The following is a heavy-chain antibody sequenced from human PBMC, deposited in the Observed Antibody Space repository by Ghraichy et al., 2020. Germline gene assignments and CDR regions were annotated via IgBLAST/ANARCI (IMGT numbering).Heavy chain of an antibody. V-gene: IGHV3-30*18. CDR2: ISYDGSNK. J-gene: IGHJ6*02. Sequence: GGSLRLSCAASGFNFRGYGMHWVRQAPGKGLEWVALISYDGSNKYYADSVKGRFTISRDNSKNTLFLQMNSLRPEYTTVYYCAKETASAWLPSYYYGMDVWGQGTTVTVSS. CDR1: GFNFRGYG. CDR3: AKETASAWLPSYYYGMDV. D-gene: IGHD6-19*01.